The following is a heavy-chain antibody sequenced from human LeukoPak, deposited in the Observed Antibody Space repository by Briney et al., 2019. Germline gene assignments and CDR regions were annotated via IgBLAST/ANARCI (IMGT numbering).Heavy chain of an antibody. CDR2: IYHSGTT. V-gene: IGHV4-4*02. J-gene: IGHJ4*02. Sequence: SGTLSLTCGVSGGSMSSTKWWSWVRQPPGRGLEWIGEIYHSGTTDYNPSLKSRITISVDKSKNQVSLTLSSVTAADTAVYYCAASTVMNEYCLDSWAQGTLVTVSS. CDR3: AASTVMNEYCLDS. CDR1: GGSMSSTKW. D-gene: IGHD4-17*01.